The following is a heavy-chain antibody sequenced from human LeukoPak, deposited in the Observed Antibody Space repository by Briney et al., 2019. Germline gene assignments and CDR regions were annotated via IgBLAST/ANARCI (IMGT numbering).Heavy chain of an antibody. CDR2: LYSSGNA. V-gene: IGHV4-61*09. CDR3: ARDLRYSASY. D-gene: IGHD2-21*01. CDR1: GGSLDLGSYY. Sequence: SQTLSLTCTVSGGSLDLGSYYWTWVRQPPGKGLEWIGHLYSSGNAIARYNPSIESRVTISLDTSKNQFSLKQTSITAADTAVYNCARDLRYSASYWGQGTLVTVSS. J-gene: IGHJ4*02.